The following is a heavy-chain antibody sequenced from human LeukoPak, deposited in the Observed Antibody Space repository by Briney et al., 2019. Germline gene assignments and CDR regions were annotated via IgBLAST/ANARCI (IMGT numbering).Heavy chain of an antibody. Sequence: PGGSLRLSCAASGFTFDDYAMSWVCQAPGKGLEWVSGINWNGGSTGYADSVKGRFTISRDNAKNSLYLQMNSLRAEDTALYYFARASYYDSSGWNYFDYWGQGTLVTVSS. D-gene: IGHD3-22*01. J-gene: IGHJ4*02. CDR3: ARASYYDSSGWNYFDY. V-gene: IGHV3-20*04. CDR2: INWNGGST. CDR1: GFTFDDYA.